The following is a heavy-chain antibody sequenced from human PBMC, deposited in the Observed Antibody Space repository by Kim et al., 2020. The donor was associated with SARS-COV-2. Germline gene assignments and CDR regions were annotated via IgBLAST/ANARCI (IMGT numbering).Heavy chain of an antibody. D-gene: IGHD6-19*01. V-gene: IGHV4-59*08. CDR1: GGSISSYY. CDR2: IYYSGST. CDR3: ARQPYSRGWTFDY. Sequence: SETLSLTCTVSGGSISSYYWSWIRQPPGKGLEWIGYIYYSGSTNYNPSLKSRVTISVDTSKNQFSLKLSSVTAADTAVYYCARQPYSRGWTFDYWGQGTL. J-gene: IGHJ4*02.